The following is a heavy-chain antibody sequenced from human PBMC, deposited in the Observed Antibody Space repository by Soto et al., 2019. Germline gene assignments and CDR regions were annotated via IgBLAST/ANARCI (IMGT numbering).Heavy chain of an antibody. CDR2: MNPNSGNT. J-gene: IGHJ6*02. CDR1: GYTFTSYD. CDR3: ARVEQLVNYYYYGMDV. V-gene: IGHV1-8*01. D-gene: IGHD6-6*01. Sequence: QVQLVQSGAEVTKPGASVKVSCKASGYTFTSYDINWVRQATGQGLEWMGWMNPNSGNTGYAQKFQGRVTMTRNTSISTAYMELSSLRSEDTAVYYCARVEQLVNYYYYGMDVWGQGTTVTVSS.